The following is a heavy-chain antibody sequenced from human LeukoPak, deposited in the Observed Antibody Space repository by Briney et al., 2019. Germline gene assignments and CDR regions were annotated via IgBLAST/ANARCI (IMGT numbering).Heavy chain of an antibody. J-gene: IGHJ4*02. V-gene: IGHV4-59*01. CDR1: GXSISSXY. Sequence: ETLSLXXXVSGXSISSXYWSWIRQPPGKGLEWIGYIYYSGSTNYNPSLKSRVTISVDTSKNQFSLKLSSVTAADTAVYYCARDRDSSGYYDYWGQGTLVTVSS. CDR3: ARDRDSSGYYDY. CDR2: IYYSGST. D-gene: IGHD3-22*01.